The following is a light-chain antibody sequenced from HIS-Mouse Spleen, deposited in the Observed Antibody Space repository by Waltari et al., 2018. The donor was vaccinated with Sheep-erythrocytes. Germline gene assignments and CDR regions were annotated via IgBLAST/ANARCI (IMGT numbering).Light chain of an antibody. Sequence: HSALTQPASVSGSPGQSTTISCTGTSSPVGSYNLVPLYQHHPGKAPKLMIDEGSNRPSAVSNRFSGSKSGNTASLTLSGLQAEDEADYYCCSYAGSSTPWVFGGGTKLTVL. CDR3: CSYAGSSTPWV. V-gene: IGLV2-23*01. CDR2: EGS. CDR1: SSPVGSYNL. J-gene: IGLJ3*02.